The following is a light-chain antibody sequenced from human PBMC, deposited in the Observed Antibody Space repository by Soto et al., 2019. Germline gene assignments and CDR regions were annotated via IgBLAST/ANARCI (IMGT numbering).Light chain of an antibody. Sequence: QSALTQPASVSGSPGQSITISCTGTSSDVGGYNYVSWYQRHPGKAPKLMIYDVSNRPSGVSNRFSGSKSGGTASLTISGLQTEDEADYYCCSDTSSSTAVFGGGTKVTVL. CDR1: SSDVGGYNY. J-gene: IGLJ2*01. V-gene: IGLV2-14*01. CDR3: CSDTSSSTAV. CDR2: DVS.